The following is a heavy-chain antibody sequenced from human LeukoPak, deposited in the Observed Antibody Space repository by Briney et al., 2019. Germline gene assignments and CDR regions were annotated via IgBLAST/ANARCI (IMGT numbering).Heavy chain of an antibody. CDR2: ISHDGGNK. CDR3: ARGILGSSSWRSGFDP. CDR1: GFTFSVYG. V-gene: IGHV3-30*03. D-gene: IGHD6-13*01. J-gene: IGHJ5*02. Sequence: GTSLRLSCAASGFTFSVYGMHWVRQGPGKGLEWVALISHDGGNKNYTDSVKGRFTISRDNSKNTVYLQMNSLRAGDTAVYYCARGILGSSSWRSGFDPWGQGTLVTVSS.